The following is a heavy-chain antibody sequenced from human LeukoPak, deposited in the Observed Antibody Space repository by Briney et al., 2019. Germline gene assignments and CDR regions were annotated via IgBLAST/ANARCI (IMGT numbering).Heavy chain of an antibody. Sequence: ASVKVSCKASGYTFTSYGINWVRQAPGQRLEWMGWINAGNGNTKYSQEFQGRVTITRDTSASTAYMELSSLRSEDMAVYYCARGGSDEAAGTFDLWGRGTLVTVSS. CDR1: GYTFTSYG. CDR3: ARGGSDEAAGTFDL. J-gene: IGHJ2*01. V-gene: IGHV1-3*03. D-gene: IGHD6-13*01. CDR2: INAGNGNT.